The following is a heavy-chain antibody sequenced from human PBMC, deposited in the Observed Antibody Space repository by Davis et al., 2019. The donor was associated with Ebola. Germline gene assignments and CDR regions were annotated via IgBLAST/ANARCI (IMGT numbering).Heavy chain of an antibody. D-gene: IGHD3/OR15-3a*01. Sequence: MPSETLSLTCTVSGGSISSGGYTWSWIRQPPGKGLEWIGYIYHSGSTNYNPSLKSRVTISVDTSKNQFSLKLSSVSAADTAVYYCARLYFWTMDVWGQGTTVTVSS. CDR1: GGSISSGGYT. CDR3: ARLYFWTMDV. V-gene: IGHV4-30-2*01. J-gene: IGHJ6*02. CDR2: IYHSGST.